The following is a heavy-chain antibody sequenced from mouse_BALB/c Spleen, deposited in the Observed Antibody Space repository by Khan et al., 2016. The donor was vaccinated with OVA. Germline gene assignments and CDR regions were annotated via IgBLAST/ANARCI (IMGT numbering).Heavy chain of an antibody. CDR1: GYSITSDYA. J-gene: IGHJ4*01. D-gene: IGHD2-14*01. Sequence: EVKLLESGPGLVKPSQSLSLTCTVTGYSITSDYAWNWIRQFPGNKLEWMGYISSTGGTSYNPSLKSRISITPDTSKNQSFLQLKSVTAEDTATYYCARSLYYSYGYALDCWGRGTLVTVSS. CDR3: ARSLYYSYGYALDC. V-gene: IGHV3-2*02. CDR2: ISSTGGT.